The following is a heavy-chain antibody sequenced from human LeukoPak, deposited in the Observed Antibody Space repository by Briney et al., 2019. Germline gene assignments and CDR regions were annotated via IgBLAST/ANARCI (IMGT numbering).Heavy chain of an antibody. CDR2: INPNSGGT. V-gene: IGHV1-2*02. J-gene: IGHJ4*02. CDR1: GYTFTGYY. D-gene: IGHD6-13*01. Sequence: ASVKVSCKASGYTFTGYYMHWVRQAPGQGLEWMGWINPNSGGTNYAQKFQGRVTMTRDTSISTAYMELSRLRSDDTAVCYCARDVPYSSSWFLDYWGQGTLVTVSS. CDR3: ARDVPYSSSWFLDY.